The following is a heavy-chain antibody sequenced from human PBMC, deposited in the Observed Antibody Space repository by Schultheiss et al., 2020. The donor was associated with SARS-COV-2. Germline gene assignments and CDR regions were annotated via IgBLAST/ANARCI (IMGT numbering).Heavy chain of an antibody. D-gene: IGHD3-10*01. CDR2: IRATGTSST. CDR3: ARGRRGSGSFRLTGPTYFDC. J-gene: IGHJ4*02. V-gene: IGHV3-23*01. CDR1: GFTLSSYS. Sequence: GGSLRLSCAASGFTLSSYSMKWVRQAPGKGLEWVSAIRATGTSSTFYADSVKGRFTISRDNSKNTLYLQMNSLTAEDTAVYYCARGRRGSGSFRLTGPTYFDCWGQGPLVTVAS.